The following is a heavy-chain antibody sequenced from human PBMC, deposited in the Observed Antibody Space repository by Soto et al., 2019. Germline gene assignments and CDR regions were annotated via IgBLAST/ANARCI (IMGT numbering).Heavy chain of an antibody. CDR1: GFTLDDYG. CDR3: AKNRGLQYYFDY. J-gene: IGHJ4*02. Sequence: PGGSLRLSCAATGFTLDDYGMSWVRQAPGKGLEWVSILNWNGVSTYYTDSVKGRFTISRDNSKNKMYLQMNSLRAEDTAVYYSAKNRGLQYYFDYWGQGTLVTVSS. CDR2: LNWNGVST. V-gene: IGHV3-23*01.